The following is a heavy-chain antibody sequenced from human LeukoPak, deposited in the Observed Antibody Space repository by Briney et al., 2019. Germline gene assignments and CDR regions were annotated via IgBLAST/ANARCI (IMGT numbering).Heavy chain of an antibody. V-gene: IGHV3-7*05. CDR1: GFTFSRYW. CDR2: IKEDGTEK. CDR3: ARDVIGSSAD. J-gene: IGHJ4*02. Sequence: PGGSLRLSCAASGFTFSRYWMSWVRQAPGKGLEWVAHIKEDGTEKYYVDSVKGRFTISRDNAKNSLYLQMNSLRAEDTAVYYCARDVIGSSADWGQGTLVAVSS. D-gene: IGHD3-10*01.